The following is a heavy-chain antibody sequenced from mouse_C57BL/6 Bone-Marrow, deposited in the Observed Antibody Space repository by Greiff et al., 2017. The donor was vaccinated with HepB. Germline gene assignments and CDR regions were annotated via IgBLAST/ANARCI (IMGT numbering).Heavy chain of an antibody. CDR1: GYTFTSYW. D-gene: IGHD1-1*01. Sequence: VQLQQPGAELVRPGSSVKLSCKASGYTFTSYWMHWVKQRPIQGLEWIGNIDPSDSETHYNQKFKDKATLTVDKSSSTAYMQLSSLTSEDSAVYYCARSGFYYYGSSYEWYFDVWGTGTTVTVSS. CDR2: IDPSDSET. J-gene: IGHJ1*03. CDR3: ARSGFYYYGSSYEWYFDV. V-gene: IGHV1-52*01.